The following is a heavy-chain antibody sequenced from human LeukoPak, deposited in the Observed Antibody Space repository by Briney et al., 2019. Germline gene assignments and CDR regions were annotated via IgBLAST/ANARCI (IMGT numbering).Heavy chain of an antibody. CDR3: TTDSIVGADYFDY. D-gene: IGHD1-26*01. Sequence: PGGSLRLSCAASGFTFSSYSMNWVRQAPGKGLEWVGRIKSKTDGGTTDYAAPVKGRFTISRDDSKNTLYLQMNSLKTEDTAVYYCTTDSIVGADYFDYWGQGTLVTVSS. CDR1: GFTFSSYS. J-gene: IGHJ4*02. V-gene: IGHV3-15*01. CDR2: IKSKTDGGTT.